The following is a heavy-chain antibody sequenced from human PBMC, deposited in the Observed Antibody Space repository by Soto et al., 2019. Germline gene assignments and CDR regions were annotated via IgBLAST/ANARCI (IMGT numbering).Heavy chain of an antibody. CDR2: ISSSSSYI. CDR1: GFTFSSYS. J-gene: IGHJ6*02. V-gene: IGHV3-21*01. Sequence: GGSLRLSCAASGFTFSSYSMNWVRQAPGKGLEWVSSISSSSSYIYYADSVKGRFTTSRDNAKNSLYLQMNSLRAKDTAVYYCARDDYDILTGYYNEYYYYYGMDVWGQGTTVTVSS. D-gene: IGHD3-9*01. CDR3: ARDDYDILTGYYNEYYYYYGMDV.